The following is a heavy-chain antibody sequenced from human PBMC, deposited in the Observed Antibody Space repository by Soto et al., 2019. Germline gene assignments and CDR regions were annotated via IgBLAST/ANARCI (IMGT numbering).Heavy chain of an antibody. J-gene: IGHJ4*02. Sequence: QVQLVQSGAEVKKPGSSVKVSCKASGGTFSSYTISWVRQAPGQGLEWMGRIIPILGIANYAQKFKGRVTITADKSTSTAYMELSSLRSEDTAVYYCARDRAGRYCSGGSCYGPLDYWGQGTLVTVSS. D-gene: IGHD2-15*01. CDR3: ARDRAGRYCSGGSCYGPLDY. CDR2: IIPILGIA. CDR1: GGTFSSYT. V-gene: IGHV1-69*08.